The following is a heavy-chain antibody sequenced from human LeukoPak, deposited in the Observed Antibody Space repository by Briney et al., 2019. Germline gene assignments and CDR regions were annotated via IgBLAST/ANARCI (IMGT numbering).Heavy chain of an antibody. J-gene: IGHJ4*02. CDR2: INQYGNEK. Sequence: GGSLRLSCAASGFTFSTYWMNWVRQAPGKGLEWVANINQYGNEKYYVDSVKGRFTISRDNGKNSLYLEMNSLRAEDTAVYYCATGTEMDRGVIINGHLDYWGQGALVTASS. CDR3: ATGTEMDRGVIINGHLDY. V-gene: IGHV3-7*01. D-gene: IGHD3-10*01. CDR1: GFTFSTYW.